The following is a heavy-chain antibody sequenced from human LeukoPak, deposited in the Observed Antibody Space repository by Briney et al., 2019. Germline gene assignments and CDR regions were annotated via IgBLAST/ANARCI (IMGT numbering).Heavy chain of an antibody. Sequence: ASVKVSCKVSGYSLSQLSMHWVRQAPATGLEWMGGYDAEEGATFYAQNFHGRVTMTEDTSTHTAYMELSSLRSEDSAIYYCATERRTTGPYDYDTHDAFDVWGQGTMVTVSS. V-gene: IGHV1-24*01. CDR1: GYSLSQLS. CDR2: YDAEEGAT. D-gene: IGHD3-16*01. J-gene: IGHJ3*01. CDR3: ATERRTTGPYDYDTHDAFDV.